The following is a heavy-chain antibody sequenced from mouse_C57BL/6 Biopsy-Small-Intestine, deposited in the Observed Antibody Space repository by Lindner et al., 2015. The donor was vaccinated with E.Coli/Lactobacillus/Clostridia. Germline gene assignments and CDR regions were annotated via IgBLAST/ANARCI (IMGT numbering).Heavy chain of an antibody. D-gene: IGHD2-1*01. CDR3: ARGDYGRASYFDY. Sequence: VQLQESGPELVKPGASVKISCKASGYAFSSYWMNWVKQRPGKGLEWIGQIYPGDGDINYNGKFKGKATLTADKSSSTAYMQLSSLTSEDSAVYFCARGDYGRASYFDYWGQGTTLTVSS. CDR1: GYAFSSYW. V-gene: IGHV1-80*01. CDR2: IYPGDGDI. J-gene: IGHJ2*01.